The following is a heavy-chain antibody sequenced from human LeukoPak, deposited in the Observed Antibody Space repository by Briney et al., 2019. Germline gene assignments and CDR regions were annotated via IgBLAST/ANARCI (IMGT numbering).Heavy chain of an antibody. V-gene: IGHV1-69*13. CDR2: TIPIFGTA. CDR1: GGTFSRYA. D-gene: IGHD4-23*01. Sequence: SVKVSCKASGGTFSRYAISWVRQAPGPRLEWMGGTIPIFGTANYAQKFQGRVTITADESTSTAYMELSSLRSEDTAVYYCARLGPHYGGNPDNWFDPWGQGTLVTVSS. CDR3: ARLGPHYGGNPDNWFDP. J-gene: IGHJ5*02.